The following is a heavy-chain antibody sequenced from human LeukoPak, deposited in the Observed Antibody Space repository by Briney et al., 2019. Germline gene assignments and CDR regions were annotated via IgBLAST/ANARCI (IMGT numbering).Heavy chain of an antibody. CDR2: IYYSGST. D-gene: IGHD6-19*01. J-gene: IGHJ4*02. CDR1: GGSVSSGSYY. Sequence: KPSETLSLTCTVSGGSVSSGSYYWSWIRQPPGKGLEWIGYIYYSGSTNYNPSLKSRVTISVDTSKNQFSLKLSSVTAADTAVYYCARDGGYSSGWYEDGYFDYWGQGTLVTVSS. V-gene: IGHV4-61*01. CDR3: ARDGGYSSGWYEDGYFDY.